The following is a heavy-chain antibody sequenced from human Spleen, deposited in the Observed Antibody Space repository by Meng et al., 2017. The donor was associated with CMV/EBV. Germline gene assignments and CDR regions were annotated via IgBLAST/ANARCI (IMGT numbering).Heavy chain of an antibody. J-gene: IGHJ4*02. CDR3: ARVDYDVRSYYFDL. D-gene: IGHD4-17*01. CDR1: GFAFSSHW. Sequence: GESLKISCAASGFAFSSHWMHWVRQTPGKGLVSVSRINSDGSHTKYADSVKGRFTISRDNAKNALFLQMDSLRVEDTAVYYCARVDYDVRSYYFDLWGLGTRVTVSS. V-gene: IGHV3-74*01. CDR2: INSDGSHT.